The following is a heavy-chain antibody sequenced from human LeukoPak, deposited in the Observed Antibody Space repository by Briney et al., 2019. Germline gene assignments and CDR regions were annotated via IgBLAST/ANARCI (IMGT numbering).Heavy chain of an antibody. CDR1: GFTFSSYA. CDR2: IYYSGST. V-gene: IGHV4-31*02. J-gene: IGHJ3*02. D-gene: IGHD5-24*01. Sequence: LRLSCAASGFTFSSYAMSWVRQAPGKGLEWIGYIYYSGSTYYNPSLKSRVTISVDTSKNQFSLKLSSVTAADTAVYYCARAVSMASYAFDIWGQGTMVTVSS. CDR3: ARAVSMASYAFDI.